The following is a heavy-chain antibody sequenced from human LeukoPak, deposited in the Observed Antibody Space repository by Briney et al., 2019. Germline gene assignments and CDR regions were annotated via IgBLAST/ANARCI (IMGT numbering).Heavy chain of an antibody. CDR1: GFTFSSYS. J-gene: IGHJ6*03. D-gene: IGHD2-8*01. V-gene: IGHV4-34*01. CDR3: ARLYGPHKLYYYYYYMDV. CDR2: INHSGST. Sequence: GSLRLSCAASGFTFSSYSMNWIRQPPGKGLEWIGEINHSGSTNYNPSLKSRVTISVDTSKNQFSLKLSSVTAADTAVYYCARLYGPHKLYYYYYYMDVWGKGTTVTVSS.